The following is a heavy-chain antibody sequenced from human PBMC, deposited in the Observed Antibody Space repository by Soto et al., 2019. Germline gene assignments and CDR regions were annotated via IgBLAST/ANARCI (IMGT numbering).Heavy chain of an antibody. J-gene: IGHJ4*02. CDR2: ISAYNGNT. CDR1: GGTFTSYG. CDR3: ARGSSPLYGSGSYYTIFNY. Sequence: ASVKVSCKASGGTFTSYGISWVRQAPGQGLEWMGWISAYNGNTNYAQKLQGRVTMTTDTSTSTAYMELRSLRSDDTAVYYCARGSSPLYGSGSYYTIFNYWGQGTLVTVSS. V-gene: IGHV1-18*01. D-gene: IGHD3-10*01.